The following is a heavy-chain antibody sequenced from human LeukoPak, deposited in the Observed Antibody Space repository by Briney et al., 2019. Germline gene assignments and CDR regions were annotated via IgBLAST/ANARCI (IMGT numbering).Heavy chain of an antibody. D-gene: IGHD1-26*01. Sequence: ASVKVSCKASGYTFTGYYMHWVRQAPGQGLEWMGWINPNSGGTNYAQKFQGRVTMTRDTSFSTAYMELSRLRSDDTAVYYCARDFSGASYYYYYGMDVWGQGTTVTVSS. CDR1: GYTFTGYY. CDR2: INPNSGGT. V-gene: IGHV1-2*02. J-gene: IGHJ6*02. CDR3: ARDFSGASYYYYYGMDV.